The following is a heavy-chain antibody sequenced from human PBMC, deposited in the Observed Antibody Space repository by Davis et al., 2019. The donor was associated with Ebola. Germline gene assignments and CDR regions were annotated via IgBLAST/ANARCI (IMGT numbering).Heavy chain of an antibody. CDR3: ARDDCSSTSCYPEHYYYYYGMDV. V-gene: IGHV1-2*02. J-gene: IGHJ6*02. CDR1: GYTFTGYY. CDR2: INPNSGGT. Sequence: ASVKVSCKASGYTFTGYYMHWVRQAPGQGLEWMGWINPNSGGTNYAQKFQGRVTMTRDTSISTAYMELSRLRSDDTAVYYCARDDCSSTSCYPEHYYYYYGMDVWGQGTTVTVSS. D-gene: IGHD2-2*01.